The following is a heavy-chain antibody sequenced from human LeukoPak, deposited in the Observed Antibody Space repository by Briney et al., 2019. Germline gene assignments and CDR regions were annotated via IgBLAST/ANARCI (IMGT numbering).Heavy chain of an antibody. J-gene: IGHJ4*02. CDR1: GASISSTTYY. CDR3: GGNIRGDNPPYYYDY. V-gene: IGHV4-39*01. D-gene: IGHD6-19*01. Sequence: SETLSLTCTVSGASISSTTYYWGWIRQPPRKGLEWIASIYYSGSTYYNPSLKSRVTISVDTSKNQFSLKLSSYCARARRQWLVGGNIRGDNPPYYYDYWGQGTLVTVSS. CDR2: IYYSGST.